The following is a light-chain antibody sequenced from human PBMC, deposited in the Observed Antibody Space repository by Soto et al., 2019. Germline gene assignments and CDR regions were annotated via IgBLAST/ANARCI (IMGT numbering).Light chain of an antibody. J-gene: IGKJ4*01. CDR2: AAS. Sequence: DIQMTQSPSSLSVSVGDRFTITCRASQSISTYLNWYQQKPGNTPNLLIFAASSLQSGVPSRFSGSGSGTDFTVTISSLQPEDFATYYCQQSYSTPLTFGGGTKVDI. CDR3: QQSYSTPLT. CDR1: QSISTY. V-gene: IGKV1-39*01.